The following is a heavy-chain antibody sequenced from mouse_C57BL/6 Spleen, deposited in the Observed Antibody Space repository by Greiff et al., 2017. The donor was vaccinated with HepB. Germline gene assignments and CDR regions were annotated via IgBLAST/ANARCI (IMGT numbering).Heavy chain of an antibody. D-gene: IGHD4-1*01. J-gene: IGHJ1*03. CDR2: ISDGGSYT. V-gene: IGHV5-4*01. CDR1: GFTFSSYA. Sequence: DVKLVESGGGLVKPGGSLKLSCAASGFTFSSYAMSWVRQTPEKRLEWVATISDGGSYTYYPDNVKGRFTISRDNAKNNLYLQMSQLKSEDTAMYFCAREGAWDGGYIDVCGTGTTVTVSS. CDR3: AREGAWDGGYIDV.